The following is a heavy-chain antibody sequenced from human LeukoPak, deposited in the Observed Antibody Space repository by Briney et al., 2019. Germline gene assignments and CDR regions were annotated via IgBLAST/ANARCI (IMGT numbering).Heavy chain of an antibody. CDR2: ISAYNGKT. Sequence: AAVKVSCKASGYTFTSYVISWVRPAPRQGLERMGWISAYNGKTNYAPKLQGRVTMTTDTSTRPAYMELRSLRSDYTAVYYCASDGLITMVRGVFLVTACDGFSWFDPWGQGTLVTVSS. J-gene: IGHJ5*02. V-gene: IGHV1-18*01. CDR3: ASDGLITMVRGVFLVTACDGFSWFDP. CDR1: GYTFTSYV. D-gene: IGHD3-10*01.